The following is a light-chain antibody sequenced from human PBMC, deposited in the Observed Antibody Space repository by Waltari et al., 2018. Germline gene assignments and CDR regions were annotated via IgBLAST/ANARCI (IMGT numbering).Light chain of an antibody. V-gene: IGLV1-44*01. CDR1: SSTIGSNT. J-gene: IGLJ3*02. Sequence: QSVLTQPPSASGTPGQRVTIPCPGSSSTIGSNTLNWYQQLPGTAPKLLIYSNNQRPSGVPGRFSGSKSGTSASLAISGLQSEDEADYYCAAWDDSLAWVFGGGTKLTVL. CDR2: SNN. CDR3: AAWDDSLAWV.